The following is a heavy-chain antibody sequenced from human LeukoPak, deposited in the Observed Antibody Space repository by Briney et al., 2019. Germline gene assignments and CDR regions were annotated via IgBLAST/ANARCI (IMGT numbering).Heavy chain of an antibody. V-gene: IGHV1-2*02. J-gene: IGHJ6*02. CDR2: INPNSGGT. CDR3: ARSSGYYYYYGMDV. D-gene: IGHD3-22*01. Sequence: GASVRVSCKASGYTFTGYYMHWVRQAPGQGLEWMGWINPNSGGTKYAQKFQGRVTMTRETSISTAYMELSGLRSDDTAMYYCARSSGYYYYYGMDVWGQGTTVTVSS. CDR1: GYTFTGYY.